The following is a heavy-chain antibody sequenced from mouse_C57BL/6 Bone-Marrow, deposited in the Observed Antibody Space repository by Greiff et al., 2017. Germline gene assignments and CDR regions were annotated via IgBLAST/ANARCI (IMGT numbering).Heavy chain of an antibody. CDR2: ITHSGET. Sequence: LQESGPGLVKPSQSLFLTCSITGFPITSGYYWIWIRQSPGKPLEWMGYITHSGETFYNPSLQSPISITRETSKNQFFLQLNSVTTEDTAMYYGAGDRGTAQATAYWGQGTLVTVSA. V-gene: IGHV12-3*01. J-gene: IGHJ3*01. CDR3: AGDRGTAQATAY. CDR1: GFPITSGYY. D-gene: IGHD3-2*02.